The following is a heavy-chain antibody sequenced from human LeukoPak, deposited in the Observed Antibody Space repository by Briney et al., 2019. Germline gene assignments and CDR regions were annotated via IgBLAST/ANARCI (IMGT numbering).Heavy chain of an antibody. CDR1: GGSISSGDYY. J-gene: IGHJ5*02. CDR2: IYYSGST. V-gene: IGHV4-30-4*01. CDR3: ARVYYYGANWFDP. Sequence: SQTLSLTCTVPGGSISSGDYYWSWIRQPPGKGLEWIGYIYYSGSTYYNPSLKSRVTISVDTSKNQFSLKLSSVTAADTAVYYCARVYYYGANWFDPWGQGTLVTVSS. D-gene: IGHD3-10*01.